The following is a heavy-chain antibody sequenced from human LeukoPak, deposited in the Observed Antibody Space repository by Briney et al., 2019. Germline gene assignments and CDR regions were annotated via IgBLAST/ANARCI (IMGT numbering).Heavy chain of an antibody. CDR1: GDSVSSKSAA. CDR2: TYYRSKWYN. Sequence: SQTLSLTCVICGDSVSSKSAAWNWVRQSPSRGLEWLGRTYYRSKWYNDYAVSVKSRITVNPDTSKNQFSLQLNSVTPEDTAVYYCARARGDSSGYWDYWGQGTLVTVSS. D-gene: IGHD3-22*01. CDR3: ARARGDSSGYWDY. J-gene: IGHJ4*02. V-gene: IGHV6-1*01.